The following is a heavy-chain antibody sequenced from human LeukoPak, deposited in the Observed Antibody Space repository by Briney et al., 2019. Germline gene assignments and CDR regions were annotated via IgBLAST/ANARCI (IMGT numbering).Heavy chain of an antibody. J-gene: IGHJ3*02. V-gene: IGHV3-7*01. D-gene: IGHD2-2*01. CDR3: ARVPIVPAAKGAFDI. Sequence: GGSLRLSCAASEFTFSAFWMSWVRQAPGKGLEWVASINQDASRKHYVDSVKGRFTVSRDNAKNSLYLQMNSLRAEDTAVYYCARVPIVPAAKGAFDIWGQGTMVTVSS. CDR2: INQDASRK. CDR1: EFTFSAFW.